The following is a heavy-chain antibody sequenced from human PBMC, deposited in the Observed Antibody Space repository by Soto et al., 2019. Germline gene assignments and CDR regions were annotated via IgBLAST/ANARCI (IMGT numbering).Heavy chain of an antibody. CDR2: IYYSGST. J-gene: IGHJ6*02. CDR1: GGSVSSGSYY. D-gene: IGHD6-19*01. V-gene: IGHV4-61*01. CDR3: ARGPWLVRHYGMDV. Sequence: QVQLQESGPGLVKPSETLSLTCTVSGGSVSSGSYYWSWIRQPPGKGLEWIGYIYYSGSTNYNPALKSRVTISVDTSKNQFSLKLSSVTAADTAVYYCARGPWLVRHYGMDVWGQGTTVTVSS.